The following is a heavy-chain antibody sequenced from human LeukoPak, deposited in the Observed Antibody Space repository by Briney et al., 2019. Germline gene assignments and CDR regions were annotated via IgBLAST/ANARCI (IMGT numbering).Heavy chain of an antibody. Sequence: PSETLSLTCTVSGGSISSYYWSWIRQPPGKGLEWIGYIYYSGGTNYNPSLKSRVTISVDTSKNQFSLNLTSVTAADTAVYYCARFTPQGYGWGGYNRFDPWGQGTLVTVSS. J-gene: IGHJ5*02. D-gene: IGHD3-16*01. CDR2: IYYSGGT. CDR3: ARFTPQGYGWGGYNRFDP. CDR1: GGSISSYY. V-gene: IGHV4-59*01.